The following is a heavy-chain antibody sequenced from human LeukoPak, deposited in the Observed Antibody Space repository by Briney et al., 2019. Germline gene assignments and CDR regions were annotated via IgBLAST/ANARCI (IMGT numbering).Heavy chain of an antibody. CDR3: AKAGWELRELDAFDI. V-gene: IGHV3-23*01. Sequence: GGSLRLSCGASGFTFRSYAMSWVRQAPGKGLEWVSVITASGSSTYYADSVKGRFTISRDNSRNTLYLHMNSLRADDTAVYYCAKAGWELRELDAFDIWGQGTMVTVSS. CDR1: GFTFRSYA. D-gene: IGHD1-26*01. J-gene: IGHJ3*02. CDR2: ITASGSST.